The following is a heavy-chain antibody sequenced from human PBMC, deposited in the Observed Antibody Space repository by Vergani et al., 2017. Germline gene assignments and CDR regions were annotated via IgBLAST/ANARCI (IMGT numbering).Heavy chain of an antibody. V-gene: IGHV3-33*01. CDR3: ARVGGMTYYDFWSGYYRGHFDY. D-gene: IGHD3-3*01. CDR1: GFTFSSYG. CDR2: IWYDGSNK. Sequence: QVQLVESGGGVVQPGRSLRLSCAASGFTFSSYGMHCVRQAPGKGLEWVAVIWYDGSNKYYADSVKGRFTISRDNSKNTLYLQMNSLRAEDTAVYYCARVGGMTYYDFWSGYYRGHFDYWGQGTLVTVSS. J-gene: IGHJ4*02.